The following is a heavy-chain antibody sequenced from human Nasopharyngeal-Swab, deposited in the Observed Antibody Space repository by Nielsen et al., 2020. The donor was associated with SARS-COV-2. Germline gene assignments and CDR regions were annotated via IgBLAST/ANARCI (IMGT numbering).Heavy chain of an antibody. J-gene: IGHJ4*02. CDR3: ARGYSGYDWRGAFDY. CDR1: GLTFSSYA. V-gene: IGHV3-30-3*01. D-gene: IGHD5-12*01. CDR2: ISYDGSNK. Sequence: GESLKISCAASGLTFSSYAMHWVRQAPGKGLEWVAVISYDGSNKYYADSVKGRFTISRDNSKNTLYLQMNSLRAEDTAVYYCARGYSGYDWRGAFDYWGQGTLVTVSS.